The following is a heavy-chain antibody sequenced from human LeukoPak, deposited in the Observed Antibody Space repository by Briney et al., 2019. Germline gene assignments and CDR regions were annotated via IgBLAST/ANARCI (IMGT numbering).Heavy chain of an antibody. V-gene: IGHV3-7*01. CDR3: AREASGYSYGLDAFDI. CDR2: IKVHGSQK. Sequence: PGGSLRLSCAASGFTFSNYYMSWVCRAPGKGLEWVATIKVHGSQKNYVDSVRGRFTISRDNAKNSLYLQMNSLRAEDTAVYYCAREASGYSYGLDAFDIWGQGTMVTVSS. J-gene: IGHJ3*02. CDR1: GFTFSNYY. D-gene: IGHD5-18*01.